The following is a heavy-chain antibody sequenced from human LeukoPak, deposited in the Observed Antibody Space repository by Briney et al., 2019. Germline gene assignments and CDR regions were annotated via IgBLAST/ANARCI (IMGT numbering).Heavy chain of an antibody. CDR3: AKRAPPKRTVDWYFVR. J-gene: IGHJ2*01. D-gene: IGHD4-11*01. CDR1: GFTFSSYG. CDR2: ISYDGGNK. V-gene: IGHV3-30*18. Sequence: GGSLRLSCAASGFTFSSYGMHWVRQAPGKGLEWVSVISYDGGNKYYADSVKGRFTLSRDNSKNTLYLQMNSLRAEDTAVYYCAKRAPPKRTVDWYFVRWVGGTLVT.